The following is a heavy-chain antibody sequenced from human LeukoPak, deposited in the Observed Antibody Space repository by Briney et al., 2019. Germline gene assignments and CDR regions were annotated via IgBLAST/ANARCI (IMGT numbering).Heavy chain of an antibody. V-gene: IGHV3-30*04. CDR1: GFTFSSYA. CDR3: ARDRHFSNYFEEDEHWFDP. Sequence: GGSLRLSCAASGFTFSSYALHWVRQAPGKGLEWVAVISFDGSNKYYADSVRGRFTISRDNSKNTMYLQMNSLRAEDTAVYYCARDRHFSNYFEEDEHWFDPWGQGTLVTVSS. CDR2: ISFDGSNK. J-gene: IGHJ5*02. D-gene: IGHD3-9*01.